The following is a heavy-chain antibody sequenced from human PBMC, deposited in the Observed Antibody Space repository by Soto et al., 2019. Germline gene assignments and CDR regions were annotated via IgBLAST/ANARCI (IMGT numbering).Heavy chain of an antibody. D-gene: IGHD3-22*01. Sequence: ASVKVSCKASGGTFSSYAISWVRQAPGQGLEWMGGIIPIFGTANYAQKFQGRVTITADESTSTAYMELSSLRSEDTAVYYCARANTYYYDSSGYYLDYWGQGTLVTVSS. CDR2: IIPIFGTA. J-gene: IGHJ4*02. CDR3: ARANTYYYDSSGYYLDY. V-gene: IGHV1-69*13. CDR1: GGTFSSYA.